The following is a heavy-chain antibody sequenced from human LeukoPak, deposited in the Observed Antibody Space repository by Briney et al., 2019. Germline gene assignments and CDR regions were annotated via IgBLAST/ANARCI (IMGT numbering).Heavy chain of an antibody. J-gene: IGHJ5*02. CDR3: PKIGAAARRTPNPRWFDP. Sequence: ASVKVSCKASGYTFTSYDINWVRQATGQGLEWMGWMNPNSGNTGYAQKFQGRVSMTWNTSKSTAYMELSSLKSEDTAVYYCPKIGAAARRTPNPRWFDPWGQGTLVTVSS. CDR2: MNPNSGNT. V-gene: IGHV1-8*01. D-gene: IGHD6-6*01. CDR1: GYTFTSYD.